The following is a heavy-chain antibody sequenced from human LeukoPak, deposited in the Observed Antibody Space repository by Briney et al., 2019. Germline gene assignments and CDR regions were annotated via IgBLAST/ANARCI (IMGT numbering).Heavy chain of an antibody. V-gene: IGHV1-2*02. CDR1: GHTFTGYY. D-gene: IGHD4-17*01. CDR3: ARDRDFGGYGDYADC. Sequence: ASVKVSCKASGHTFTGYYMHWVRQAPGQGLEWMGWINPNSGGTNYAQKFQGRVTMTRDTSISTAYMELSRLRSDDTAVYYCARDRDFGGYGDYADCWGQGTLVTVSS. J-gene: IGHJ4*02. CDR2: INPNSGGT.